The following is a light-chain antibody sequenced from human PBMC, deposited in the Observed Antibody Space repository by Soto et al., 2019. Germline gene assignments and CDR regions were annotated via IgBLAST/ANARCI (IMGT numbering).Light chain of an antibody. J-gene: IGLJ3*02. Sequence: QSVLTQPPSASGTPGQRVTIYCSGSTSNIEENSVTWYQRLPGTAPKVLIYDDYQRPSGVPDRFSGSKSGTSASLAISDLQSEDEGDYYCTAWDDSLNAWLFGGGTKLTVL. CDR2: DDY. CDR1: TSNIEENS. CDR3: TAWDDSLNAWL. V-gene: IGLV1-44*01.